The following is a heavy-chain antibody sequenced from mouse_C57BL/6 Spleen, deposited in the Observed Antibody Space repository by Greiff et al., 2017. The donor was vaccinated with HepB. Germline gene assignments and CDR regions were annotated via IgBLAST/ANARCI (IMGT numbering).Heavy chain of an antibody. D-gene: IGHD2-4*01. CDR3: ARIGYDYDGGYAMDY. J-gene: IGHJ4*01. CDR2: IYPGDGDT. CDR1: GYAFSSYW. Sequence: VQLQQSGAELVKPGASVKISCKASGYAFSSYWMNWVKQRPGKGLEWIGQIYPGDGDTNYNGKFKGKATLTADKSSSTAYMQLSSLTSEDSAVYFCARIGYDYDGGYAMDYWGQGTSVTVSS. V-gene: IGHV1-80*01.